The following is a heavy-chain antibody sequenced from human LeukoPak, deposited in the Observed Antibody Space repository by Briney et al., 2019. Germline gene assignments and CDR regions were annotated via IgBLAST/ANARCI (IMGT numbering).Heavy chain of an antibody. CDR3: ARETNSSSWYELDY. CDR2: IYTSGST. V-gene: IGHV4-4*07. J-gene: IGHJ4*02. D-gene: IGHD6-13*01. CDR1: GGSISSYY. Sequence: PSETLSLTCTVSGGSISSYYWSWIRQPAGKGLEWIGRIYTSGSTNYNPSLKSRVTMSVDTSKNQFSLKLSSVTAADTAVYYCARETNSSSWYELDYWGQGTLVTVSS.